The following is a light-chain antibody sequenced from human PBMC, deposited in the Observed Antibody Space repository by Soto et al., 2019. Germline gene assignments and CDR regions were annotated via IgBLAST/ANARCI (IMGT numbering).Light chain of an antibody. CDR2: DAS. CDR1: QSVRSSD. V-gene: IGKV3-20*01. Sequence: PGERATLSCRASQSVRSSDVAWYQQKVGQPPRLLIYDASSRATGVPARFSGSGSGTDFTLTISRLEPEDFAVYYGQQYCYSPLTFGGGTMVEIK. CDR3: QQYCYSPLT. J-gene: IGKJ4*01.